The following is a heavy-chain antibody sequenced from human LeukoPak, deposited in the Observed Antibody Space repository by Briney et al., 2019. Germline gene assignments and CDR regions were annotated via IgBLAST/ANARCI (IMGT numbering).Heavy chain of an antibody. Sequence: PSETLSLTCTVSGGSISSYYWSWTRQPPGKGLEWIGYIYYSGSTPYNPSLKSRVTISVDTSKNQFSLKLSSVTAADAAVYYCARVWELSDAFDIWGQGTMVTVSS. CDR3: ARVWELSDAFDI. J-gene: IGHJ3*02. CDR1: GGSISSYY. D-gene: IGHD1-26*01. V-gene: IGHV4-59*12. CDR2: IYYSGST.